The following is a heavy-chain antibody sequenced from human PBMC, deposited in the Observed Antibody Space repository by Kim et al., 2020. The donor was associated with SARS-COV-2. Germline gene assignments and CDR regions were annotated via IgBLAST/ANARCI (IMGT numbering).Heavy chain of an antibody. Sequence: GGSLRLSCAASGFTFSSYWMHWVRQAPGKGLVWVSRINSDGSSTSYADSVKGRFTISRDNAKNTLYLQMNSVRAEDTAVYYCARGYSYGFRDGHYYYYGMDVWGQGTTVTVSS. CDR3: ARGYSYGFRDGHYYYYGMDV. V-gene: IGHV3-74*01. D-gene: IGHD5-18*01. J-gene: IGHJ6*02. CDR1: GFTFSSYW. CDR2: INSDGSST.